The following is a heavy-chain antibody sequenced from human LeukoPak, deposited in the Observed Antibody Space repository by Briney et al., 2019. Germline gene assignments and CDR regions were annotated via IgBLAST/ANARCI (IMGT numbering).Heavy chain of an antibody. D-gene: IGHD4-23*01. CDR1: GYIFTTYG. V-gene: IGHV1-18*01. J-gene: IGHJ4*02. CDR2: ISAYNGDT. CDR3: ARDYGGNSVFGY. Sequence: ASVTVSCKASGYIFTTYGITWVRQAPGQGLEWMGWISAYNGDTNYAQKLQGRVTMTTDTSTTTAYMELRSLRSDDTAVYYCARDYGGNSVFGYWGQGTLVTVSS.